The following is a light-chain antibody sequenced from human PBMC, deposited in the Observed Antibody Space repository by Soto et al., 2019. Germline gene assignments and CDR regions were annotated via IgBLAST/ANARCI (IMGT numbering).Light chain of an antibody. J-gene: IGKJ5*01. CDR3: QQYGDSIT. CDR1: QSISSTS. CDR2: GAS. V-gene: IGKV3-20*01. Sequence: EIVLTQSPGTLSLSPGERATLSCRASQSISSTSLAWYQQKPGQAPRLLIYGASSRATGIPDRFSGSGSGTAFTLTITRLEPEDFAVFFCQQYGDSITFGQGTRLDIK.